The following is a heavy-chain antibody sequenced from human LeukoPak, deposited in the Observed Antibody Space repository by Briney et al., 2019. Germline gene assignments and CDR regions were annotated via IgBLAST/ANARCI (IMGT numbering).Heavy chain of an antibody. J-gene: IGHJ4*02. V-gene: IGHV4-59*08. CDR2: IYYSGST. Sequence: SETLSLICTVSGGSLSSYYWSWVRQPPGKGPEWIGYIYYSGSTSYNPSLKSRVTISVDPSNNQYSLTLRYVPAADTAVYYCARHQYSSSWYMCFDYWDQGTLVTVSS. D-gene: IGHD6-13*01. CDR1: GGSLSSYY. CDR3: ARHQYSSSWYMCFDY.